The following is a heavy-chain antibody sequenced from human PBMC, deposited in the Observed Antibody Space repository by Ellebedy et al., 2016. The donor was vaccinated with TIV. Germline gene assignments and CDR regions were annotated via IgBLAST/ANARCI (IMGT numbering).Heavy chain of an antibody. V-gene: IGHV3-48*02. J-gene: IGHJ4*02. CDR1: GFTFSSYS. Sequence: PGGSLRLSCAASGFTFSSYSMNWGRQAPGKGLEWISYITSSSSGGTYYADSVRGRFTISRDNAKNSLYLQMNSLTDEDTAVYYCARDFSYASDYWGQGTLVTVSS. CDR3: ARDFSYASDY. D-gene: IGHD4-17*01. CDR2: ITSSSSGGT.